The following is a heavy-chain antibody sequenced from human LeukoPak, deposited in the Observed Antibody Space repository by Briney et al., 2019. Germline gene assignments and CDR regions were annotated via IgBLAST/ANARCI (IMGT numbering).Heavy chain of an antibody. CDR2: INHSGST. Sequence: SETLSLTCAVYGGSFSGYYWSWIRQPPGKGLEWIGEINHSGSTNYNPSLKSRVTISVDTSKNQFSLKLSSVTGADTAVYYCARQYCSSTSCYFDYWGQGTLVTVSS. CDR1: GGSFSGYY. J-gene: IGHJ4*02. CDR3: ARQYCSSTSCYFDY. D-gene: IGHD2-2*01. V-gene: IGHV4-34*01.